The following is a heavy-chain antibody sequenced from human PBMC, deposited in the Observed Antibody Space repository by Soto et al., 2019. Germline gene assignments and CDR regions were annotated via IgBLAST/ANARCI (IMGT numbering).Heavy chain of an antibody. V-gene: IGHV1-69*02. Sequence: QVQLVQSGAEVKKPGSSVKVSCKASGGTFSSYTISWVRQAPGQGLEWMGRIIPILGIANYAQKFQGRVTIAADKPTSTAYMELSSLRSEDTAVYYCAKQKPVAGTKGDDAFDIWGQGTMVTVSS. CDR1: GGTFSSYT. CDR2: IIPILGIA. CDR3: AKQKPVAGTKGDDAFDI. D-gene: IGHD6-19*01. J-gene: IGHJ3*02.